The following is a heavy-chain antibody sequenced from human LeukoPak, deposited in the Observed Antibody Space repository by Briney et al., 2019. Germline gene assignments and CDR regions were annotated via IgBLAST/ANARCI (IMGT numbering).Heavy chain of an antibody. Sequence: GGSLRLSCAASGFTFDDYAMPWVRQAPGKGLEWVSGISWNSGSIGYADSVKGRFTISRDNAKNSLYLQMNSLRAEDTAMYYCAKDTGHYDSIDYPSSFDYWGQGTLVTVSS. V-gene: IGHV3-9*01. CDR2: ISWNSGSI. D-gene: IGHD3-22*01. CDR1: GFTFDDYA. CDR3: AKDTGHYDSIDYPSSFDY. J-gene: IGHJ4*02.